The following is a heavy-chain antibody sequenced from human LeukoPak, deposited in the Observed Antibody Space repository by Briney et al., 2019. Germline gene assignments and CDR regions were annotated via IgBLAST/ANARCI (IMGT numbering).Heavy chain of an antibody. CDR2: IRYDGSNK. Sequence: PGGSLRLSCAASGFTFSDYYMSWIRQAPGKGLEWVAFIRYDGSNKYYADSVKGRFTISRDNSKNTLYLQMNSLRAEDTAVYYCAKDGTYWFDPWGQGTLVTVSS. CDR1: GFTFSDYY. CDR3: AKDGTYWFDP. D-gene: IGHD3/OR15-3a*01. V-gene: IGHV3-30*02. J-gene: IGHJ5*02.